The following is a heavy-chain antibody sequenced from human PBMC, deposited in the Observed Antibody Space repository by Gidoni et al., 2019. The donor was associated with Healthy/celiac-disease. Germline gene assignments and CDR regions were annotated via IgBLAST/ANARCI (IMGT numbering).Heavy chain of an antibody. Sequence: EVQLVESGGGLVQPGGSLKLSCAASGFTFSGAAMHWVRQASGKGLEWVGRMRSKANSYATAYAASVKGRFTISRDDSKNTAYLQMNSLKTEDTAVYYCTRPKDFWSGYWDHDAFDIWGQGTMVTVSS. D-gene: IGHD3-3*01. V-gene: IGHV3-73*02. CDR2: MRSKANSYAT. J-gene: IGHJ3*02. CDR3: TRPKDFWSGYWDHDAFDI. CDR1: GFTFSGAA.